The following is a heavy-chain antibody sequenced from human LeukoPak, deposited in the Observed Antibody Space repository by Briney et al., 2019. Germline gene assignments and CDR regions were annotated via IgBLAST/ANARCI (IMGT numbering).Heavy chain of an antibody. CDR3: ARAGAELRFLEWYLALDAFDI. V-gene: IGHV3-48*02. D-gene: IGHD3-3*01. Sequence: GGSLSLSCAASGFTFSSYSMNWVRQPPGRGREGVSYISSSKSTIYYAEFVKARLTISRDNAKNSMYLQMNSLRDEDTAVYYCARAGAELRFLEWYLALDAFDIWGQGTMVTVPS. J-gene: IGHJ3*02. CDR2: ISSSKSTI. CDR1: GFTFSSYS.